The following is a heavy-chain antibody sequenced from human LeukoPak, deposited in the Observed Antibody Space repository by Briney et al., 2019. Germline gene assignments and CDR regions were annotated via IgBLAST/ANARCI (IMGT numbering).Heavy chain of an antibody. J-gene: IGHJ4*02. CDR2: IYHSGST. CDR1: GGSISSGGYS. CDR3: ARVSASGGSWGNFDY. V-gene: IGHV4-30-2*01. Sequence: SETLSITCAVSGGSISSGGYSWSWIRQPPGKGLECIGYIYHSGSTYYNPSLKSRVTISVDRSKNQFSLKLSSVTAADTAVYYCARVSASGGSWGNFDYWGQGTLVTVSS. D-gene: IGHD2-15*01.